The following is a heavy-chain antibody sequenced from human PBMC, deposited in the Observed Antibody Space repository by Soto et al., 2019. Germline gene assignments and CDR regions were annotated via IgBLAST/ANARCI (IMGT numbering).Heavy chain of an antibody. D-gene: IGHD3-9*01. CDR2: IFWDNSK. Sequence: QITLKESGPTLVRPTKPLTLTCASQGFSLSTSGWGVGRSRQPPGKALKWLAAIFWDNSKHYSPSLRSRLTITKDTSKNQVVLTMTNMDPMDTGTYYCAHKGPEDWPLDYWGQGTLVTVSS. V-gene: IGHV2-5*02. J-gene: IGHJ4*02. CDR1: GFSLSTSGWG. CDR3: AHKGPEDWPLDY.